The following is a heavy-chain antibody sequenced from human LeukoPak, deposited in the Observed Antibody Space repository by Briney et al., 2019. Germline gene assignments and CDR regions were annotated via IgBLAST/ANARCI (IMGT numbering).Heavy chain of an antibody. D-gene: IGHD3-10*01. CDR2: ISSSSSYI. V-gene: IGHV3-21*01. Sequence: GGPLSLSCAASGFTFSSYSMYWGRQAPGKGLEWVSFISSSSSYIYYADSVKGRFTISRDNAKNSLYLQMNSLRAEDTAAYYCARGLSYGSGTPNVLWGQGTLVTVSS. CDR3: ARGLSYGSGTPNVL. CDR1: GFTFSSYS. J-gene: IGHJ4*02.